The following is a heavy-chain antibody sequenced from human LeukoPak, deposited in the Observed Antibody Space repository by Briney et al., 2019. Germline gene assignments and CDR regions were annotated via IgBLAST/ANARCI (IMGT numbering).Heavy chain of an antibody. CDR3: ARTESYVYNFYYFDY. CDR1: SGSISCYY. CDR2: VYYSGST. D-gene: IGHD5-24*01. V-gene: IGHV4-59*01. J-gene: IGHJ4*02. Sequence: SETLSLTCSVSSGSISCYYWDSVRQPPGKGLGWIGYVYYSGSTNYNPSLNSRVTISIDTSKNQFSLKVNSVTAADTAVYYCARTESYVYNFYYFDYWGQGTLVTVSS.